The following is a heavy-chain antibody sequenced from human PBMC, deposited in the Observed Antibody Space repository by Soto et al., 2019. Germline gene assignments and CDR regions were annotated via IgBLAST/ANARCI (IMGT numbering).Heavy chain of an antibody. D-gene: IGHD1-7*01. V-gene: IGHV3-23*01. Sequence: EVQLWESGGGLVQPGGSLRLSCAASGFTFSSYAMTWVRQAPGKGLEWVSGISGSGGSIYYADSVKGRFTISRDDAKNSLYLQMISLRDEDTAVYYCARTGANVGLDVWGQGTTVTVSS. CDR2: ISGSGGSI. J-gene: IGHJ6*02. CDR1: GFTFSSYA. CDR3: ARTGANVGLDV.